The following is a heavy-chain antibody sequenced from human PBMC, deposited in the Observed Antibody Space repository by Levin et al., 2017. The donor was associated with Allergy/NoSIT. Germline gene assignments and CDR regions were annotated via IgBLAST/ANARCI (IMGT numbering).Heavy chain of an antibody. CDR1: GGSISSYY. CDR3: ARAGQLPSQASFDY. D-gene: IGHD2-2*01. Sequence: SETLSLTCTVSGGSISSYYWSWIRQPAGKGLEWIGRIYTSGSTNYNPSLKSRVTMSVDTSKNQFSLKLSSVTAADTAVYYCARAGQLPSQASFDYWGQGTLVTVSS. V-gene: IGHV4-4*07. CDR2: IYTSGST. J-gene: IGHJ4*02.